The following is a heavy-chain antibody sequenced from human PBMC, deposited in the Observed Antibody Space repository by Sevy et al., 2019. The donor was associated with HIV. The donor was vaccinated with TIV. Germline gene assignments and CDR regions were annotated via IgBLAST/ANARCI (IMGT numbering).Heavy chain of an antibody. CDR1: GFIFNSYT. Sequence: GGSLRLSCVASGFIFNSYTMNWVRQAPGKGLEWVSSISGHGGSTYYTDSVKGRFTISRDNFRNTLELEMNSLRAEDTAVYYCAGGFWSSFDYWGQGARVTVSS. J-gene: IGHJ4*02. D-gene: IGHD3-3*01. CDR3: AGGFWSSFDY. V-gene: IGHV3-23*01. CDR2: ISGHGGST.